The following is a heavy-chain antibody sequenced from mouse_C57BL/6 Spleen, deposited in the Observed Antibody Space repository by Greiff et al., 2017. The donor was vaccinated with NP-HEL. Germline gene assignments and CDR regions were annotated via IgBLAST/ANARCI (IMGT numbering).Heavy chain of an antibody. V-gene: IGHV1-55*01. D-gene: IGHD2-3*01. Sequence: QVQLQQSGAELVKPGASVKMSCKASGYTFTSYWITWVKQRPGQGLEWIGDIYPGSGSTNYNEKFKSKATLTVDTSSSTAYMQLSSLTSEDSAVYYCARGRVYDGYYGYAMDYWGQGTSVTVSS. J-gene: IGHJ4*01. CDR2: IYPGSGST. CDR1: GYTFTSYW. CDR3: ARGRVYDGYYGYAMDY.